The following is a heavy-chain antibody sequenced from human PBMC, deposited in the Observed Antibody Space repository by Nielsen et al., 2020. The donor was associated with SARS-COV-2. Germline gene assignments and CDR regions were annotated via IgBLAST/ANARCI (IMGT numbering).Heavy chain of an antibody. CDR3: ARDVNMITFGGVMSYFDY. D-gene: IGHD3-16*01. Sequence: ASVKVSCKVSGYTLTELSMHSVRQAPGKGLEWMGGFDPEDGETIYAQKFQGRVTMTEDTSTDTAYMELSSLRSEDTAVYYCARDVNMITFGGVMSYFDYWGQGTLVTVSS. CDR1: GYTLTELS. CDR2: FDPEDGET. J-gene: IGHJ4*02. V-gene: IGHV1-24*01.